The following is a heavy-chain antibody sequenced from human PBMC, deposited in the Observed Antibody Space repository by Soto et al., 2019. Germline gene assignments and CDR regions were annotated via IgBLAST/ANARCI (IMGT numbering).Heavy chain of an antibody. CDR1: GFTFSGSA. CDR3: TRRVDMITFGGVIAPLDY. V-gene: IGHV3-73*01. J-gene: IGHJ4*02. Sequence: PGGSLRLSCAASGFTFSGSAMHWVRQASGKGLEWVGRIRSKANSYATAYAASVKGRFTISRDDSKNTAYLQMNSLKTEDTAVYYCTRRVDMITFGGVIAPLDYWGQGTLVTVS. D-gene: IGHD3-16*02. CDR2: IRSKANSYAT.